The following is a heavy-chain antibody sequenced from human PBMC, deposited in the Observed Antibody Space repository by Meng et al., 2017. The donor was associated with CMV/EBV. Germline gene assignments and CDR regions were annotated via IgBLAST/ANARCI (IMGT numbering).Heavy chain of an antibody. CDR3: ARSFRFGHSSPTGYYYYGMDV. CDR2: IYPGDSDT. CDR1: GYSFTSYW. J-gene: IGHJ6*02. Sequence: GGSLRLSCKGSGYSFTSYWIGWVRQMPGKGLEWMGIIYPGDSDTRYSPSFQGQVTIPADKSISTAYLQWSSLKASDTAMYYCARSFRFGHSSPTGYYYYGMDVWGQGTTVTVSS. D-gene: IGHD6-13*01. V-gene: IGHV5-51*01.